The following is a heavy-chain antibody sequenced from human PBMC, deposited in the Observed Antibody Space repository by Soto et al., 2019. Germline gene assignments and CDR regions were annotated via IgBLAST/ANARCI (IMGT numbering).Heavy chain of an antibody. CDR1: VFTFSSYS. V-gene: IGHV3-21*01. Sequence: GSLRLSCAASVFTFSSYSINLVRQGPWKGLEWVSSISSSSSYIYYADSVKGRFTISRDNAKNSLYLQMNSLRAEDTAVYYCAYVSYYDSSGYYAGSDYWGQGTLVTVSS. CDR3: AYVSYYDSSGYYAGSDY. J-gene: IGHJ4*02. D-gene: IGHD3-22*01. CDR2: ISSSSSYI.